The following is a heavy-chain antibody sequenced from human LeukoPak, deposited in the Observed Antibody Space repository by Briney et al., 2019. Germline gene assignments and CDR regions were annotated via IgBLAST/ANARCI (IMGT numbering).Heavy chain of an antibody. V-gene: IGHV1-69*05. CDR3: ARDDQHLDTMTAFDI. D-gene: IGHD3-22*01. J-gene: IGHJ3*02. CDR1: GYTFISYG. Sequence: SVKVSCKASGYTFISYGISWVRQAPGQGLEWMGRIIPIFGTANYAQKFQGRVTITTDESTSTAYMELSSLRSEDTAVYYCARDDQHLDTMTAFDIWGQGTMVTVSS. CDR2: IIPIFGTA.